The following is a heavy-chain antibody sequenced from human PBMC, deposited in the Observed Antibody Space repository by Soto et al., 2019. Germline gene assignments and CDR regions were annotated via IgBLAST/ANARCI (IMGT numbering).Heavy chain of an antibody. CDR3: ASSGYCSSTSCYRGIYYYYGMDV. CDR1: GGSISSYY. J-gene: IGHJ6*02. V-gene: IGHV4-59*01. Sequence: PSETLSLTCTVSGGSISSYYWSWIRQPPGKGLEWIGYIYYSGSTNYNPSLKSRVTISVDTSKNRFSLKLSSVTAADTALYYCASSGYCSSTSCYRGIYYYYGMDVWGQGTTVT. D-gene: IGHD2-2*02. CDR2: IYYSGST.